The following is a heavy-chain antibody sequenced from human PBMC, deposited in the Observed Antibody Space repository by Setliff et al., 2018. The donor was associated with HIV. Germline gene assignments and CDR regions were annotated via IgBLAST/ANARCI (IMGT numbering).Heavy chain of an antibody. J-gene: IGHJ6*02. CDR1: GGSISTTYYY. D-gene: IGHD1-1*01. V-gene: IGHV4-39*07. Sequence: ENLSLTCTVSGGSISTTYYYWGWIRQPPGKGLEWIGRIYYSGSTYYNPSLKSRVTISVDTSKNQFSLKLSSVTAADTAVYYCARTRTTGNYYYGMDVWGQGTTVTVSS. CDR2: IYYSGST. CDR3: ARTRTTGNYYYGMDV.